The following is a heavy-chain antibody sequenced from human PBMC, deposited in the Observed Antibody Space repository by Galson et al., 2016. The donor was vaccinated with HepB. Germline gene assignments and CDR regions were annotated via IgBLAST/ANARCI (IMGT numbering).Heavy chain of an antibody. CDR1: GYSFTNYW. D-gene: IGHD3-3*01. CDR2: IYPGDSDT. V-gene: IGHV5-51*01. J-gene: IGHJ4*02. Sequence: QSGAEVKKPGESLKISCKGSGYSFTNYWIGWVRQMPGKGPEWMGSIYPGDSDTRYSPSFQGLVNIPADKSINTAYLQWSSLKASDTALYYCAKLMLTIFGVGVAFDYWGQGTLVTVTS. CDR3: AKLMLTIFGVGVAFDY.